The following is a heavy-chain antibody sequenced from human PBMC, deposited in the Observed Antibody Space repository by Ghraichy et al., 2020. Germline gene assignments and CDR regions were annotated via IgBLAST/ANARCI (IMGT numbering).Heavy chain of an antibody. CDR2: IYYSGST. CDR3: ARQGYCSGGSCYYYYMDV. CDR1: GGSISSSSYF. V-gene: IGHV4-39*01. Sequence: SETLSLTCTVSGGSISSSSYFWGWIRQPPGKGLEWIGNIYYSGSTYYIPSLKSRVTISVDTSKNQFSLKLSSVTAADTAVYYCARQGYCSGGSCYYYYMDVWGKGTTVTVSS. D-gene: IGHD2-15*01. J-gene: IGHJ6*03.